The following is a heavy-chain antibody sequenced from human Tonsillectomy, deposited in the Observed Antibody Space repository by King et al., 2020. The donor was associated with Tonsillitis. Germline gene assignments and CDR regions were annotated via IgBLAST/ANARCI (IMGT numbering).Heavy chain of an antibody. J-gene: IGHJ4*02. CDR3: AREEPISGWYEGDDY. Sequence: QLVQSGAEVKNPGASVKVSCKASGYTFTDYFMHWVRQAPGQGLEWMGWINPNSGGTNYAQKFQGRVTMSRDTSISTAYMELNRLSSDDTAVYYCAREEPISGWYEGDDYWGQGTLVTVSS. CDR2: INPNSGGT. V-gene: IGHV1-2*02. D-gene: IGHD6-19*01. CDR1: GYTFTDYF.